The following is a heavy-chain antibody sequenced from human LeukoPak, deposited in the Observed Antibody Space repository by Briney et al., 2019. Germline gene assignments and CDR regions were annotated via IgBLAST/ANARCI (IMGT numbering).Heavy chain of an antibody. V-gene: IGHV1-2*06. CDR1: EYTFTGYY. CDR2: INPNGGGT. J-gene: IGHJ3*02. D-gene: IGHD6-13*01. Sequence: ASVKVSCKASEYTFTGYYMHWVRQAPGQGLEWMGRINPNGGGTNYAQKFQGRVTMTRDTSISTAYMELSRLRSDDTAVYYCAREGGGIAATRDAFDIWGQGTMVTVSS. CDR3: AREGGGIAATRDAFDI.